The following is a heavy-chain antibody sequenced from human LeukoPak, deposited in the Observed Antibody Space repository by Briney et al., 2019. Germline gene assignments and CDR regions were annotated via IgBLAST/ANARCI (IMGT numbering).Heavy chain of an antibody. CDR2: INPNSGGT. V-gene: IGHV1-2*04. CDR3: ARGGYDSSGYYHLDY. D-gene: IGHD3-22*01. Sequence: ASVKVSCKASGYTFTGYYMHWVRQAPGQGLEWMGWINPNSGGTNYAQKFQGWVTMTRDTSISTAYMELSRLRSDDTAVYYCARGGYDSSGYYHLDYWGQGTLVTVSS. CDR1: GYTFTGYY. J-gene: IGHJ4*02.